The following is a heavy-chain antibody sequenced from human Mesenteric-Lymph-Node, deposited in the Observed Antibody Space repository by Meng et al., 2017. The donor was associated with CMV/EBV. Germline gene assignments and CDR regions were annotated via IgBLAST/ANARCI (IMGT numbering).Heavy chain of an antibody. D-gene: IGHD4-17*01. V-gene: IGHV3-21*01. CDR3: ARDPYGDYYFDY. Sequence: GESLKISCAASGFTFSSYSMNWVRQAPGKGLEWVSSISSSSYIYYADSVKGRFTISRDNAKNSLYLQMNSLRAEDTAVYYCARDPYGDYYFDYWGQGTLVTVSS. CDR1: GFTFSSYS. CDR2: ISSSSYI. J-gene: IGHJ4*02.